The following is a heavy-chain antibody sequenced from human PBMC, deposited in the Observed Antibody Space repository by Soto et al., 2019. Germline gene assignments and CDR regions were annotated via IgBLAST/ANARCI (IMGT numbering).Heavy chain of an antibody. CDR3: AGNIVATISSFDY. CDR2: INHSGST. D-gene: IGHD5-12*01. Sequence: SETLSLTCAVYGESLSGYYWSWIRQPPGKGLEWIGEINHSGSTNYNPCLKSRVTMSVDTSKNQFSLKLSSVTAADPAIYYCAGNIVATISSFDYWRRGPLVAVSS. CDR1: GESLSGYY. J-gene: IGHJ4*02. V-gene: IGHV4-34*01.